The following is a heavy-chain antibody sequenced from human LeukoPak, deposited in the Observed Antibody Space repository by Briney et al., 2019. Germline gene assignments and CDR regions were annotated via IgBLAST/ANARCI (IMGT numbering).Heavy chain of an antibody. V-gene: IGHV3-72*01. J-gene: IGHJ6*02. CDR2: IRNKANSYTT. CDR3: ASWHFYGMDV. Sequence: GGSLRLSCAASGFTFSDHYMDWVRHAPGKGLEWVGRIRNKANSYTTEYAASVKGRFTISRDDSKNSLYLQMNSLKSEDTAVYYCASWHFYGMDVWGQGTTVTVSS. CDR1: GFTFSDHY.